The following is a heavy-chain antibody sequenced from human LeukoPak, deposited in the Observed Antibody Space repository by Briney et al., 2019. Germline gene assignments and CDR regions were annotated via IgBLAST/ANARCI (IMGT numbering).Heavy chain of an antibody. J-gene: IGHJ5*02. CDR2: INPNSGGT. D-gene: IGHD2-2*01. Sequence: APVKVSCKASGYTFTGYYMHWVRQAPGQGLEWMGRINPNSGGTNYAQKFQGRVTMTRDTSISTAYMELSRLRSDDTAVYYCARSQLLSFWFDPWGQGTLVTVSS. V-gene: IGHV1-2*06. CDR1: GYTFTGYY. CDR3: ARSQLLSFWFDP.